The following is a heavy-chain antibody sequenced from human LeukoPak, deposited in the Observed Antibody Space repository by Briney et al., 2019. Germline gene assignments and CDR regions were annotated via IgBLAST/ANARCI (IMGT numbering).Heavy chain of an antibody. CDR3: ARAHPPEMATISY. CDR2: INPDSSGT. J-gene: IGHJ4*02. V-gene: IGHV1-2*02. CDR1: GYTFRAYY. D-gene: IGHD5-24*01. Sequence: APVKVSGKPSGYTFRAYYMHWGRQAPGQGPEWRGLINPDSSGTNYAQKFQGRVTMTRDTSISTAYMELSRLRSDDAAVYYCARAHPPEMATISYWGQGTLVTVSS.